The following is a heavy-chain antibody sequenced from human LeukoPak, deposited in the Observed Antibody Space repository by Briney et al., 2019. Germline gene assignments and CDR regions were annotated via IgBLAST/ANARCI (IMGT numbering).Heavy chain of an antibody. J-gene: IGHJ6*02. CDR3: ARGRSTYYDILTGYYSGRYGMDV. Sequence: ASVKVSCKASGYTFTSYGISWVRQAPGQGLEWMGWISAYNGNTNYAQKLQGRVTMTTDTSTSTAYMELRSLRSDDTAVYYCARGRSTYYDILTGYYSGRYGMDVWGQGTTVTVSS. V-gene: IGHV1-18*01. CDR1: GYTFTSYG. CDR2: ISAYNGNT. D-gene: IGHD3-9*01.